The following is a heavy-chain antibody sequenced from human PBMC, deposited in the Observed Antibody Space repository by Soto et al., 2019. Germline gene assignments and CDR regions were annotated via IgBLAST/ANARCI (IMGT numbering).Heavy chain of an antibody. D-gene: IGHD3-9*01. V-gene: IGHV3-30*18. Sequence: QVQLVESGGGVVQPGRSLRLSCAASGFTFSSYGMHWVRQAPGKGLEWVAVISYVGSNKYYADSVKGRFTISRDNSKNTLYLQMNSLRAEDTAVYYCAKDQGYGISGDDYWGQGTLVTVSS. CDR2: ISYVGSNK. J-gene: IGHJ4*02. CDR1: GFTFSSYG. CDR3: AKDQGYGISGDDY.